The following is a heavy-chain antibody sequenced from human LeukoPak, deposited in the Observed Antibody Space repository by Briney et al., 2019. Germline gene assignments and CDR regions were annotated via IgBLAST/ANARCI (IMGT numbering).Heavy chain of an antibody. D-gene: IGHD3-16*01. CDR2: ISGSGGST. J-gene: IGHJ6*03. Sequence: GGTLRLSCAASGFPLRSYGMSWVRQAPGKGLEWVSGISGSGGSTYYTDSVKGRFTISRDNSKNTLYLQMNSLRAEDTAVYYCAREDRLSPYYYYMDVWGKGTTVTVSS. V-gene: IGHV3-23*01. CDR3: AREDRLSPYYYYMDV. CDR1: GFPLRSYG.